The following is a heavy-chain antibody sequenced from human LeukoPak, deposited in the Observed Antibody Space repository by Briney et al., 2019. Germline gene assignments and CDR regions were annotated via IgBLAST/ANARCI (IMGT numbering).Heavy chain of an antibody. CDR3: ARDSGVGATEYYFDY. J-gene: IGHJ4*02. CDR1: GYTFTSYG. V-gene: IGHV1-18*01. CDR2: ISAYNGNT. D-gene: IGHD1-26*01. Sequence: ASVKASCKASGYTFTSYGISWVRQAPGQGLEWMGWISAYNGNTNYAQKLQGRVTMTTDTSTSTAYMELRSMRSDDTAVYYCARDSGVGATEYYFDYWGQGTLVTVSS.